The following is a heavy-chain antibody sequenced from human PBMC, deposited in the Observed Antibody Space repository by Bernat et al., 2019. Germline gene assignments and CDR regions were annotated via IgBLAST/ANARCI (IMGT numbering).Heavy chain of an antibody. Sequence: QVQLVESGGGVVQPGRSLRLSCAASGFTFSSYGMHWVRQAPGKGLEWVAVIWYDGSNKYYADSVKGRFTISRDNSKNTLYLQMNSLRAEDTAVYYCARGRLTMVRGVIIDRLGMDVWGQGTMVTVSS. V-gene: IGHV3-33*01. CDR1: GFTFSSYG. CDR3: ARGRLTMVRGVIIDRLGMDV. CDR2: IWYDGSNK. D-gene: IGHD3-10*01. J-gene: IGHJ6*02.